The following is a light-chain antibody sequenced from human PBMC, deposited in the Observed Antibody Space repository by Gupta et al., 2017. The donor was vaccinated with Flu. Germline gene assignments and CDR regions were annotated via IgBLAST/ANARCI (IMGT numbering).Light chain of an antibody. J-gene: IGKJ1*01. V-gene: IGKV1-39*01. CDR2: AAS. Sequence: DRVTSTCRASQSIRTYLNWYQQKPGKAPKLLIYAASSLQSWVPSRFSGIGSGTDFTLTISSLQPEDFATYYCQQTYGTPPWTFGQGTKVEVK. CDR1: QSIRTY. CDR3: QQTYGTPPWT.